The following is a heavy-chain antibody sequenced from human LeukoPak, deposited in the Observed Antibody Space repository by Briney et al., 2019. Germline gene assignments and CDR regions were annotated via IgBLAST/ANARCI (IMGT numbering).Heavy chain of an antibody. Sequence: SETLSLTCTVSGGSISSYYWSWIRQPAGKGLEWIGYIYYSGSTNYNPSLKSRVTISVDTSKNQFSLKLSSVTAADTAVYYCARYYCSGGSCYHPGLDYWGQGTLVTVSS. CDR1: GGSISSYY. CDR3: ARYYCSGGSCYHPGLDY. CDR2: IYYSGST. V-gene: IGHV4-59*08. D-gene: IGHD2-15*01. J-gene: IGHJ4*02.